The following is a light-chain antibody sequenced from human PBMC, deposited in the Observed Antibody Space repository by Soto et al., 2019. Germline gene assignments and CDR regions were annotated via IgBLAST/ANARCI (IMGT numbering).Light chain of an antibody. V-gene: IGKV3-20*01. J-gene: IGKJ4*01. CDR1: QSVANNY. Sequence: EIVLTQSPGTLSLSPGERATLSCRASQSVANNYLAWYQQNPGQAPRFLIYDVSSRATGIPDRFCGSGSGTDFTLTISRLEPEDCAVYYCEQYGTTPLTFGGGTKVEIK. CDR3: EQYGTTPLT. CDR2: DVS.